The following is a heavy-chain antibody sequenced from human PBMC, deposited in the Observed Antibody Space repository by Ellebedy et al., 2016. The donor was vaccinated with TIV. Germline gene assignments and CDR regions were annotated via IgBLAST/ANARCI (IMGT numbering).Heavy chain of an antibody. V-gene: IGHV3-23*01. CDR3: ARDTRFIDQQHNWFDP. CDR1: GFTFSSYA. D-gene: IGHD6-13*01. J-gene: IGHJ5*02. Sequence: GGSLRLSCAASGFTFSSYAMSWVRQAPGKGLEWVSAISGSGGSTYYADSVKGRFTISRDNSKNTLYLQMNSLRADDTAVYYCARDTRFIDQQHNWFDPWGQGTQVTVSS. CDR2: ISGSGGST.